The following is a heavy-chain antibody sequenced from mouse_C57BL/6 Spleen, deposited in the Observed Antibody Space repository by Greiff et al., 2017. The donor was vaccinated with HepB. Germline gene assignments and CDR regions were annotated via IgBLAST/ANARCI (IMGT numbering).Heavy chain of an antibody. V-gene: IGHV2-6-1*01. D-gene: IGHD1-1*01. CDR2: IWSDGST. Sequence: VKLQESGPGLVAPSQSLSITCTVSGFSLTSYGVHWVRQPPGKGLEWLVVIWSDGSTTYNSALKSRLSISKDNSKSQVFLKMNSLQTDDTAMYYCARQPPRSYDYAMDYWGQGTSVTVSS. CDR1: GFSLTSYG. CDR3: ARQPPRSYDYAMDY. J-gene: IGHJ4*01.